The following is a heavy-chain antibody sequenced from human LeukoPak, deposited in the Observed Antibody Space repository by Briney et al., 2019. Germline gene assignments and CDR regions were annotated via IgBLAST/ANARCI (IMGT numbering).Heavy chain of an antibody. CDR3: ATLQSSGYDYSDY. J-gene: IGHJ4*02. CDR1: GDSISSYY. Sequence: SETLSLTCTVSGDSISSYYWSWIRQPPGKGLEWIGYIYYSGSTDYNPSLKSRVTMSVDTSKNQFSLKLSSVTAADTAVYYCATLQSSGYDYSDYWGQGILVTVSS. CDR2: IYYSGST. D-gene: IGHD3-22*01. V-gene: IGHV4-59*08.